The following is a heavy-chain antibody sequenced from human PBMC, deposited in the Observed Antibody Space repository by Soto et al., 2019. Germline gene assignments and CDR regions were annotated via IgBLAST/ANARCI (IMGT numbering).Heavy chain of an antibody. D-gene: IGHD6-19*01. CDR1: GGSISSSNW. CDR3: AGALGLSSGWYPGH. V-gene: IGHV4-4*02. CDR2: IYHSGST. J-gene: IGHJ4*02. Sequence: QVQLQESGPGLVKPSGTLSLTCAVSGGSISSSNWWSWVRQPPGKGLEWIGEIYHSGSTNYNPSRKSRVTISVDQSKNQFSLKVGSVAAADTGVDYCAGALGLSSGWYPGHWGQGTLVTVSS.